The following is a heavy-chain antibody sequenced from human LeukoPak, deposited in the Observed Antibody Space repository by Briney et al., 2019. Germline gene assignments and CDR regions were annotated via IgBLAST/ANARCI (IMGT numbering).Heavy chain of an antibody. CDR1: GGSISGYY. V-gene: IGHV4-59*12. Sequence: PSETLSLTCSVSGGSISGYYWSWIRQPPGKGLEWIGYIYHSGSTYYNPSLKSRVTISVDKSKYQFSLKLSSVTAADTAVYYCARSYYDSSGYFRWGQGTLVTVSS. CDR2: IYHSGST. J-gene: IGHJ4*02. D-gene: IGHD3-22*01. CDR3: ARSYYDSSGYFR.